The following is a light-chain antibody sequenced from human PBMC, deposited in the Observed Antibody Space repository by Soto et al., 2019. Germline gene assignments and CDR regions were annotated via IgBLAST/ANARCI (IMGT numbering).Light chain of an antibody. CDR1: SSDVGGYNY. V-gene: IGLV2-11*01. CDR3: CSFAGNYIYV. Sequence: QSALTQPRSVSGSPGQSVTISCTGTSSDVGGYNYVSWYLQHPGKAPKVMIYDVSKRPSGVPDRSSGSKSGNTASLTISGLQSEDEADYYCCSFAGNYIYVFGTGTKLTVL. CDR2: DVS. J-gene: IGLJ1*01.